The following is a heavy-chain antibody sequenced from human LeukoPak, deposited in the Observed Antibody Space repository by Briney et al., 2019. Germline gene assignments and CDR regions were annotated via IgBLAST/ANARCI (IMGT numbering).Heavy chain of an antibody. Sequence: GGSLRLSCAASGFTFSDYYMSWIRQAPGKGLEWVSYISSSGSTIYYADSVKGRFTISRDNAKNSLYLQMNSLRAEDTAVYYCARDSGSGSYYYYYGMDVCGQGTTVTVSS. V-gene: IGHV3-11*01. CDR3: ARDSGSGSYYYYYGMDV. D-gene: IGHD3-10*01. CDR1: GFTFSDYY. J-gene: IGHJ6*02. CDR2: ISSSGSTI.